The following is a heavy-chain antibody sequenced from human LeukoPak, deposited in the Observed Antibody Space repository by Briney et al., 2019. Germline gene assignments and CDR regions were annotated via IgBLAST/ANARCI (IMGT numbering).Heavy chain of an antibody. D-gene: IGHD3-10*01. J-gene: IGHJ4*02. CDR2: ISGSGGST. V-gene: IGHV3-23*01. CDR3: AKDLRLGYYGSGSYSFDY. CDR1: GFTFSSYA. Sequence: GGSLRLSCAASGFTFSSYAMSWVRQAPGKGLEWVSAISGSGGSTYYADSVKGRFTISRDNSKNTLYLQMNSLRAEDTAVYYCAKDLRLGYYGSGSYSFDYWGQGTLVTVSS.